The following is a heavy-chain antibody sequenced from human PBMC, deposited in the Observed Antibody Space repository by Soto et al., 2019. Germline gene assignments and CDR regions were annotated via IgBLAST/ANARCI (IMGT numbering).Heavy chain of an antibody. V-gene: IGHV1-69*02. CDR3: GIVVVAATEHFDY. J-gene: IGHJ4*02. CDR1: GGTFSSYT. D-gene: IGHD2-15*01. Sequence: QVQLVQSGAEVKKPGSSVKVSCKASGGTFSSYTISWVRQAPGQGLEWMGRIIPILGIANYAQKFQGRVTITADKSTSTAYMELSSLSSEDTAVYYCGIVVVAATEHFDYWGQGTLVTVSS. CDR2: IIPILGIA.